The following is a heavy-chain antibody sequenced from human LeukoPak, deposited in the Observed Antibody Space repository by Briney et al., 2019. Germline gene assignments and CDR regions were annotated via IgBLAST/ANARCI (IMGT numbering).Heavy chain of an antibody. Sequence: GGSLRLSCAASGFTFSSYWMSWVRQAPGKGLEWVSAISGSGGSTYYADSVKGRFTISRDNSKNTLYLQMNSLRAEDTAVYYCAKVPTRSYYDSSGYYFAQPYYFDYWGQGTLVTVSS. CDR1: GFTFSSYW. D-gene: IGHD3-22*01. J-gene: IGHJ4*02. CDR3: AKVPTRSYYDSSGYYFAQPYYFDY. V-gene: IGHV3-23*01. CDR2: ISGSGGST.